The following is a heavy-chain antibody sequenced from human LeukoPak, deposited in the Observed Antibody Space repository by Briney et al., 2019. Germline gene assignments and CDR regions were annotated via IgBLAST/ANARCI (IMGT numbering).Heavy chain of an antibody. Sequence: GGSLRLSCAASGFTFSNYGMHWVRQAPGKGLEWVAVISYDGSNKYYADSVKGRFTISRDNSKNTLYLQMNSLRAEDTAVYYCAKGSYDSSGYLYYWGQGTLVTVSS. J-gene: IGHJ4*02. D-gene: IGHD3-22*01. V-gene: IGHV3-30*18. CDR1: GFTFSNYG. CDR2: ISYDGSNK. CDR3: AKGSYDSSGYLYY.